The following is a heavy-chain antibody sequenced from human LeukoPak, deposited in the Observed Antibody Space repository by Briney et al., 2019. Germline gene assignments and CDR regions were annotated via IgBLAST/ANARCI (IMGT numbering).Heavy chain of an antibody. D-gene: IGHD1-26*01. CDR1: GDSVSTNSAT. CDR2: TYYRSKWYN. J-gene: IGHJ5*01. CDR3: ARLVGASWFDS. Sequence: SQTLSLTCAISGDSVSTNSATWTWLRQSPSRGLEWLGRTYYRSKWYNDYAVSMKSRITINPDTSKNQFPLQLNSVTPEDTAVYYCARLVGASWFDSWGQGTLVTVSS. V-gene: IGHV6-1*01.